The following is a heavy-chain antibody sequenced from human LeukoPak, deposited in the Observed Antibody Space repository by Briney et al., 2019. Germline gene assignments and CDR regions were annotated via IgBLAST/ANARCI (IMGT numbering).Heavy chain of an antibody. CDR1: GFTFSSYG. D-gene: IGHD1-26*01. J-gene: IGHJ4*02. CDR2: IWYDGSNK. CDR3: AKVSSGSYQSLDY. V-gene: IGHV3-33*06. Sequence: GRSLRLSCAASGFTFSSYGMHWVRQAPGKGLEWVAVIWYDGSNKYYADSVKGRFTISRDNSKNTLYLQMNSLRAEDTAVYYCAKVSSGSYQSLDYWGQGTLVTVSS.